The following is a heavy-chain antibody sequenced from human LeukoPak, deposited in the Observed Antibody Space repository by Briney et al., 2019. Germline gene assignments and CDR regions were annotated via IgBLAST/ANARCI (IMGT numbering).Heavy chain of an antibody. CDR1: GGSFSGYY. V-gene: IGHV4-34*01. D-gene: IGHD1-26*01. Sequence: SETLSLTCAVYGGSFSGYYWSWIRQPPGKGLEWIGEINHSGSTNYNPSLESRVTISVDTSKNQFSLKLSSVTAADTAVYYCAREGIVRHAFDIWGQGTMVTVSS. J-gene: IGHJ3*02. CDR3: AREGIVRHAFDI. CDR2: INHSGST.